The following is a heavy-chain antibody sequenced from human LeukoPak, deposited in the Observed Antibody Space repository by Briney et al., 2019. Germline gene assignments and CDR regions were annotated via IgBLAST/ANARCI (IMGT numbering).Heavy chain of an antibody. J-gene: IGHJ4*02. CDR3: ARYCSSAKCLDN. CDR2: ISYSGST. CDR1: GGSISTYH. V-gene: IGHV4-59*01. Sequence: PSETPSLTCIVSGGSISTYHWSCIRHPPGKALEWIAYISYSGSTNYNPSLKSRVTISVDTSKKQFSLKLSSVTAADTAVYYCARYCSSAKCLDNWGQGTLVTVSS. D-gene: IGHD6-13*01.